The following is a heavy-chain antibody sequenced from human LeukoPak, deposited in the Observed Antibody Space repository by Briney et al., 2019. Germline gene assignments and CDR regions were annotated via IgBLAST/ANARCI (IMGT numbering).Heavy chain of an antibody. CDR2: ISYSGNT. CDR1: GGSLSSTTYY. V-gene: IGHV4-39*01. J-gene: IGHJ4*02. CDR3: ARQRYSSSRGYFDY. Sequence: SETLSLTCPVSGGSLSSTTYYWGWIRQPPGKGLEWIGSISYSGNTYYNPSLRSRVTISADTSKNQFSLKLSSVTAADTAVYYCARQRYSSSRGYFDYWGQGTLVTVSS. D-gene: IGHD6-13*01.